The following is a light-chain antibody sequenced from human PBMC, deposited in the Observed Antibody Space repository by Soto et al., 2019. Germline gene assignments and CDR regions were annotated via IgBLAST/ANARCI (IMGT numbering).Light chain of an antibody. CDR3: QQHSNWFSWS. V-gene: IGKV3-11*01. CDR2: DVS. J-gene: IGKJ1*01. CDR1: QSVSSF. Sequence: EIVMTQSPATLSVSPGERATLSCRASQSVSSFLSWYQQKPGQAPRLLIYDVSKRATGIPARFSGSGSGTDFTLTINTLEPEDFAVYYCQQHSNWFSWSFGQGTKVDI.